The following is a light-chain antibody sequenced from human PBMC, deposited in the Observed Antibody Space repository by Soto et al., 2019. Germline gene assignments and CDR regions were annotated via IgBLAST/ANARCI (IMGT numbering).Light chain of an antibody. J-gene: IGLJ2*01. CDR1: RSDVGGYNY. V-gene: IGLV2-14*01. CDR3: SSYTNSTTLVV. Sequence: QSALTQPPSASGSPGQSVTISCTGTRSDVGGYNYVSWYHQHPGKAPKLIIYEVNYRPSGVSDRFSGSKSGNTASLTISGLQAEDEADYYCSSYTNSTTLVVFGGGTKVTVL. CDR2: EVN.